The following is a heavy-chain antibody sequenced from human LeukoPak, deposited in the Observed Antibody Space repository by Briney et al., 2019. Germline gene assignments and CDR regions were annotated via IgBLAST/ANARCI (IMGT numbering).Heavy chain of an antibody. CDR3: GRDPCSSINCPLRF. CDR1: GGSLSGSY. V-gene: IGHV4-34*01. D-gene: IGHD2-2*01. J-gene: IGHJ4*02. Sequence: PSETLSLTCAVSGGSLSGSYCTWVRQSPGEGLEWIGEINHSGRTNYNPSLQSRATISLDTTRSQFSLILRSVTAADTAVYYCGRDPCSSINCPLRFWGQGTLVTVSS. CDR2: INHSGRT.